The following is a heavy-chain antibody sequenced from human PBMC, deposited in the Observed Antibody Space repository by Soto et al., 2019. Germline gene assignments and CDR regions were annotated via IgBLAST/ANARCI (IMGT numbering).Heavy chain of an antibody. V-gene: IGHV3-53*01. CDR3: ASGRLQEHAYDI. Sequence: DVQLVESGGGSIQPGGSLRLSCAAFGLTVSGKKYLAWVRQAPGKGLEWLSGLYDVDGTYYADSVKGRFTVSRDSSKSVVYLQLNSLRPDGTAVYFCASGRLQEHAYDIWGLGKTVTVSS. J-gene: IGHJ3*02. CDR2: LYDVDGT. CDR1: GLTVSGKKY. D-gene: IGHD2-21*02.